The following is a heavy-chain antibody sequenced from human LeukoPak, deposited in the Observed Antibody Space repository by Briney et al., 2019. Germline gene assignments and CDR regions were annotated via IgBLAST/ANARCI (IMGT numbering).Heavy chain of an antibody. J-gene: IGHJ4*02. D-gene: IGHD2-8*02. CDR3: ARVPGTVQVDTLYFDY. CDR1: GYTFTSYA. V-gene: IGHV1-3*01. CDR2: INAGNGNT. Sequence: ASVKVSCKASGYTFTSYAMHWVRRAPGQRLEWMGWINAGNGNTKYSQKFQGRVTITRDTSASTAYMELSSLRSEDTAVYYCARVPGTVQVDTLYFDYWGQGTLVTVSS.